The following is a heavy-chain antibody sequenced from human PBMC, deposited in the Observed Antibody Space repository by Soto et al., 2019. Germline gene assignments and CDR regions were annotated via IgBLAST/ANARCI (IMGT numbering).Heavy chain of an antibody. J-gene: IGHJ4*02. D-gene: IGHD3-3*01. Sequence: QVQLQESGPGLVKPSETLSLTCTVSGGSVSSGSYYWNWIRQPPGKGLEWIGYIFYSGSTNYNPSLKSRATISVDTSKNQFSLKLSSVTAADTAVYYCARGMSGDLTWALYWGQGTLVTVSS. V-gene: IGHV4-61*01. CDR1: GGSVSSGSYY. CDR3: ARGMSGDLTWALY. CDR2: IFYSGST.